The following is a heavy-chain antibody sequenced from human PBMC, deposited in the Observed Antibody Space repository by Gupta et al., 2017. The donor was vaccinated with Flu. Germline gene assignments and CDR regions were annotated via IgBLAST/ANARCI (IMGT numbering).Heavy chain of an antibody. D-gene: IGHD4-17*01. CDR2: SSHTGIT. CDR3: VAGGYGGNRGDG. Sequence: VHFQEWGAGQLKPSETLSSNCCDHGGSFTDYFRTWLRQVPGEALEWMRNSSHTGITNYNPSVKRRDTIAQDTDKKEFSLTLTSVTAADTAVYVCVAGGYGGNRGDGWGQGTPVTVS. CDR1: GGSFTDYF. J-gene: IGHJ4*02. V-gene: IGHV4-34*02.